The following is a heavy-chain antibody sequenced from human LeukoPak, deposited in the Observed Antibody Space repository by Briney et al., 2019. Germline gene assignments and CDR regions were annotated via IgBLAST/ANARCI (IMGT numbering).Heavy chain of an antibody. V-gene: IGHV3-53*04. Sequence: PGGSLRLSCAASGFPFSTYAMAWVRQAPGKGLEWVSVIYSGGSTYYADSVKGRFTISRHNSKNTLYLQMDSLRDEDTAVYYCARGDFWSGYYTGLYWGQGTLVTVSS. J-gene: IGHJ4*02. CDR2: IYSGGST. D-gene: IGHD3-3*01. CDR3: ARGDFWSGYYTGLY. CDR1: GFPFSTYA.